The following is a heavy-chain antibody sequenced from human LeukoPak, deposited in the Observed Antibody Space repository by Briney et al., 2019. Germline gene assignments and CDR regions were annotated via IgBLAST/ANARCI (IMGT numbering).Heavy chain of an antibody. Sequence: ASVKVSCKASGYTFTSYGISWVRQAPGQGLEWMGWISAYNGNTNYAQKLQGRATMTTDTSASTAYMELRSLRSDDTAVYYWAGGPIAVADPGVFDIWSQGTMVTVSS. V-gene: IGHV1-18*01. CDR2: ISAYNGNT. CDR1: GYTFTSYG. J-gene: IGHJ3*02. D-gene: IGHD6-19*01. CDR3: AGGPIAVADPGVFDI.